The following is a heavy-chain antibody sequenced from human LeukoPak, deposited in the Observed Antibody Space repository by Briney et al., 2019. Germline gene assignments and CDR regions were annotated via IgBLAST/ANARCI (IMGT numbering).Heavy chain of an antibody. CDR3: ARSLPYCSGGSCSPASYYYYGMDV. D-gene: IGHD2-15*01. J-gene: IGHJ6*04. Sequence: ASVKVSCKASGYTFTGYYMHWVRQAPGQGLEWMGWINPNSGGTNYARKFQGWVTMTRDTSISTAYMELSRLRSDDTAVYYCARSLPYCSGGSCSPASYYYYGMDVWGKGTTVTVSS. CDR2: INPNSGGT. V-gene: IGHV1-2*04. CDR1: GYTFTGYY.